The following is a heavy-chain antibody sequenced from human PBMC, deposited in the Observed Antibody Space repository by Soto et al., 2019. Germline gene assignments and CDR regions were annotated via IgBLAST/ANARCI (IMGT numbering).Heavy chain of an antibody. CDR3: AREYSSSRRRYNWFDP. CDR2: INHSGST. CDR1: GGSFSGYY. D-gene: IGHD6-13*01. V-gene: IGHV4-34*01. Sequence: QVQLQQWGAGLLKPSETLSLTCAVYGGSFSGYYWSWIRQPPGKGLEWIGEINHSGSTNYNPSLKSRVPISVDTAKNQFSLKLSSVTAADTAVYYCAREYSSSRRRYNWFDPWGQGTLVTVSS. J-gene: IGHJ5*02.